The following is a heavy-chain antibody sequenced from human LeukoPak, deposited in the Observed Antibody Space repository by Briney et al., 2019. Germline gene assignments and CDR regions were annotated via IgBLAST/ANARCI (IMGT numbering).Heavy chain of an antibody. CDR1: GYTFTSYA. Sequence: SCKASGYTFTSYAIHWVRQAPGKGLEWVAVISYDGSNKYYADSVKGRFTISRDNSKNTLYLQMNSLRAEDTAVYYCARDRSIVVVPAAINWYFDYWGQGTLVTVSS. V-gene: IGHV3-30-3*01. J-gene: IGHJ4*02. CDR2: ISYDGSNK. CDR3: ARDRSIVVVPAAINWYFDY. D-gene: IGHD2-2*01.